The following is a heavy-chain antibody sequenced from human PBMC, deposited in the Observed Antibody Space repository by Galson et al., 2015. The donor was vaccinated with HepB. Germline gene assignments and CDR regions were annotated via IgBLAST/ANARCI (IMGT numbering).Heavy chain of an antibody. CDR3: AKGRRHKARVLMDV. J-gene: IGHJ6*02. D-gene: IGHD3-10*01. V-gene: IGHV3-43*01. CDR1: GFTFDDYT. CDR2: ISWDGVGS. Sequence: SLRLSCAASGFTFDDYTMYWVRQPPGKGLEWVSLISWDGVGSYYEDSVKGRFTISRDNIKNSLYLQMNSLRSEDTALYYCAKGRRHKARVLMDVWGQGTTVTVSS.